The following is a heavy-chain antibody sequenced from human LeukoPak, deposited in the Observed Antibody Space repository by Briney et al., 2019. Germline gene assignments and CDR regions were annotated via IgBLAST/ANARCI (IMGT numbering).Heavy chain of an antibody. CDR3: ARASVSVLRYFDWLSQGYYFDY. CDR2: IIPIFGTA. J-gene: IGHJ4*02. D-gene: IGHD3-9*01. Sequence: SVKVSCKASGYTFTSYGISWVRQAPGQGLEWMGGIIPIFGTANYAQKFQGRVTITADESTSTAYMELSSLRSEDTAVYYCARASVSVLRYFDWLSQGYYFDYWGQGTLVTVSS. V-gene: IGHV1-69*13. CDR1: GYTFTSYG.